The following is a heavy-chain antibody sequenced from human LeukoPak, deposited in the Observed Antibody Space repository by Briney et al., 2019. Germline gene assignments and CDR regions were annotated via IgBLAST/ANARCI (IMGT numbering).Heavy chain of an antibody. Sequence: SETLSLTCTVSGGSISIYYWSWIRQTPGKGLEWIGYTYYTGATNYNPSLKSRVTISADTSKNQLSLRLNSVTAADTAVYYCARVVAPRGEDIVVVPAAYYFDYWGQGTLVTVSS. CDR2: TYYTGAT. CDR3: ARVVAPRGEDIVVVPAAYYFDY. V-gene: IGHV4-59*08. CDR1: GGSISIYY. D-gene: IGHD2-2*01. J-gene: IGHJ4*02.